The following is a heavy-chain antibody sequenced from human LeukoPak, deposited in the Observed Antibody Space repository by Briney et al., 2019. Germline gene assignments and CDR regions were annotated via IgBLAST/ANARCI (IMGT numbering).Heavy chain of an antibody. CDR1: GGTFSSYA. CDR2: IITIFGIA. D-gene: IGHD2-2*01. J-gene: IGHJ5*02. Sequence: GASVKLSCKASGGTFSSYAISWVRQAPGQGLEWMGRIITIFGIANYAQKFQGRGTITADKSTSTAYMELSSLRSEDTAVYYCARGDYCSSTSCYGRDWFDPWGQGTLVTVSS. V-gene: IGHV1-69*04. CDR3: ARGDYCSSTSCYGRDWFDP.